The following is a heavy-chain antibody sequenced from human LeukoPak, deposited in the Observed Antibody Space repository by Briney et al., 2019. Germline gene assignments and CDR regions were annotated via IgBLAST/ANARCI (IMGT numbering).Heavy chain of an antibody. CDR3: ARWMFSMGV. D-gene: IGHD3-10*02. CDR1: GFTFSIYW. J-gene: IGHJ6*02. V-gene: IGHV3-74*01. CDR2: ISSDGSST. Sequence: PGGSLRLSCAASGFTFSIYWMHWVRQAPGKGLVCVSRISSDGSSTSYADSVKGRFTISRDNAKNTLYLQMNSLRAEDTAVYYCARWMFSMGVWGQGTTVTVSS.